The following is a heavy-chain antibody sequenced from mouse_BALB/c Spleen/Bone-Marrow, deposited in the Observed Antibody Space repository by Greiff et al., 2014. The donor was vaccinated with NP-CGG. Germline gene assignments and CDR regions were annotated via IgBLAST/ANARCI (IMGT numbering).Heavy chain of an antibody. D-gene: IGHD2-4*01. CDR1: GFTFSNFA. V-gene: IGHV5-6-5*01. CDR2: ISSGGSA. CDR3: ARGYDYDFDY. Sequence: EVQLVESGGGLVKPGGSLKLSCAASGFTFSNFAMSWVRQTPDKRLEWVASISSGGSAYYPDSVKGRSSISRDNARDILFLQMSSLRSEDTAMYYCARGYDYDFDYWGQGTTLTVSS. J-gene: IGHJ2*01.